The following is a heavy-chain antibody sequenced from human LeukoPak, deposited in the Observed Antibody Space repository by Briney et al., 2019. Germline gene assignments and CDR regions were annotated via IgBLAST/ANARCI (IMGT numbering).Heavy chain of an antibody. Sequence: GGSLRLSCAASGFTFSDYYMSWIRQAPGKGLERVSYISSSGSTIYYADSVKGRFTISRDNAKNSLYLQMNSLRAEDTAVYYCARNDDSSGYYYEVLDYWGQGTLVTVSS. D-gene: IGHD3-22*01. CDR1: GFTFSDYY. V-gene: IGHV3-11*01. CDR3: ARNDDSSGYYYEVLDY. J-gene: IGHJ4*02. CDR2: ISSSGSTI.